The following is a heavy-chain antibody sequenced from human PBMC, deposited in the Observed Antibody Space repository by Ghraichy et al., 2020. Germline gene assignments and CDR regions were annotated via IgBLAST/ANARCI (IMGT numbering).Heavy chain of an antibody. CDR1: GFTFSDYA. V-gene: IGHV3-64*02. CDR2: ICSNGRCS. Sequence: ESLNISCAASGFTFSDYAMHWVRQAPGKGLESVAIICSNGRCSYYADSVKGRFTISRDNLNNMLYLQMDSLRLEDMAVYYCVRGHTNSRKFYQLDVWGQGTMVTVSS. CDR3: VRGHTNSRKFYQLDV. D-gene: IGHD2-2*01. J-gene: IGHJ6*02.